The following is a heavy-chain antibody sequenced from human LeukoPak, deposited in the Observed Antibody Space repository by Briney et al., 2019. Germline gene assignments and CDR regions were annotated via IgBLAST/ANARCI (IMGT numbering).Heavy chain of an antibody. V-gene: IGHV4-4*07. CDR3: AREGAYCGGACYSTRGPSGPVEREATWFDP. Sequence: ETLSLTCTVSGGSISSYYWSWIRQPAGKGLEWIGRIYTSGSTNYNPSLRSRVTMSVDTSKNQFSLQLSSVTAADTAVYYCAREGAYCGGACYSTRGPSGPVEREATWFDPWGQGTLVTVSS. D-gene: IGHD2-21*02. J-gene: IGHJ5*02. CDR2: IYTSGST. CDR1: GGSISSYY.